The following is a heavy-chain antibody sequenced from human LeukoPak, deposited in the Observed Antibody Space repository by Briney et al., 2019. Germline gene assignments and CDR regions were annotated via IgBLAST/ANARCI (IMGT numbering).Heavy chain of an antibody. CDR2: IYSDART. V-gene: IGHV3-53*01. D-gene: IGHD2-15*01. Sequence: GGSLRLSCAASGFSVSNNYMTWVRQAPGKGLEWVSLIYSDARTYYADSVKGRFTISRDNSKNTLYLQMNGVRVEDTAVYFCARGYCSNGSCYPGDSWGQGTLVAVSS. CDR1: GFSVSNNY. J-gene: IGHJ4*02. CDR3: ARGYCSNGSCYPGDS.